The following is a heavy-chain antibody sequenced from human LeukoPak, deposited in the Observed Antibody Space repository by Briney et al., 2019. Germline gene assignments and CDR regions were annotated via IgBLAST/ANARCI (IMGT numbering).Heavy chain of an antibody. J-gene: IGHJ4*02. CDR1: GGSFSGYY. V-gene: IGHV4-59*01. D-gene: IGHD3-3*01. Sequence: SSETLSLTCAVYGGSFSGYYWNWIRQPPGKGLEWIGYIYYSGSTNYNPSLKSRVTISLDTSKNQFSLKLSSVTAADTAVYYCARGRFLEWLSYYFDYWGQGTLVTVSS. CDR3: ARGRFLEWLSYYFDY. CDR2: IYYSGST.